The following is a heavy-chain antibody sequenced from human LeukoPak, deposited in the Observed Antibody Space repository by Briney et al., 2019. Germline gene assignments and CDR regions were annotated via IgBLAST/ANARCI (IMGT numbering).Heavy chain of an antibody. Sequence: PGGSLRLSCAASGFTFDDYAMHWVRQAPGKGLKWVSGLSWNSNNIGYADSVKGRFTISRGNVKNSLYLQMNSLRAEDTAVYYCARLDITIFGVVGYYFDYWGQGTLVTVSS. CDR1: GFTFDDYA. J-gene: IGHJ4*02. V-gene: IGHV3-9*01. CDR2: LSWNSNNI. D-gene: IGHD3-3*01. CDR3: ARLDITIFGVVGYYFDY.